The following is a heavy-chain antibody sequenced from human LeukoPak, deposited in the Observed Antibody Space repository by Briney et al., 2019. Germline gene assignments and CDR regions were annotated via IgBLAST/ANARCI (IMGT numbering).Heavy chain of an antibody. V-gene: IGHV3-21*01. CDR3: ARVRDGYNSGAFDI. CDR2: ISSSSSYI. CDR1: GFTFDDYG. Sequence: GGSLRLSCAASGFTFDDYGMNWVRQAPGKGLEWVSSISSSSSYIYYADSVKGRFTISRDNAKNSLYLQMNSLRAEDTAVYYCARVRDGYNSGAFDIWGQGTMVTVSS. J-gene: IGHJ3*02. D-gene: IGHD5-24*01.